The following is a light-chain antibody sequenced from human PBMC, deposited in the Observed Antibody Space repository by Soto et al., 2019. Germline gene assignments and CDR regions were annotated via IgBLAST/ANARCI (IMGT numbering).Light chain of an antibody. J-gene: IGKJ1*01. CDR1: QSITNR. CDR3: QHYGGMWT. CDR2: DAL. Sequence: DIQMTQAPSTLSASVGDRVAITCRASQSITNRLAWYRLKPGKAPKVLIYDALNLESGVPSRFSGSGYGTEFTLTIRSLQPDDFATYCCQHYGGMWTFGQGTKVDIK. V-gene: IGKV1-5*01.